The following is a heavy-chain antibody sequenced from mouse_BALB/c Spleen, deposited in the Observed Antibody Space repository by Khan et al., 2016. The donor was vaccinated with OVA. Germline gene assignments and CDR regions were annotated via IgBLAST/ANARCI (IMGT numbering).Heavy chain of an antibody. CDR1: GYSITSDYA. Sequence: EVKLEESGPGLVKPSLSLSLTCTVTGYSITSDYAWNWIRQFPGHKLEWMGYISYSGRTSYTPSLKSRISITRDTSKNPFYLQLNSVTTEDTATYFCVRGRAYWGQGTLVTVSA. V-gene: IGHV3-2*02. D-gene: IGHD3-3*01. CDR3: VRGRAY. CDR2: ISYSGRT. J-gene: IGHJ3*01.